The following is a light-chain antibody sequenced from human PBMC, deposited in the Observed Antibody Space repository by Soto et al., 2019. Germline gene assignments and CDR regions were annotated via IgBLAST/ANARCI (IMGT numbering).Light chain of an antibody. CDR3: QQYGSSQS. CDR2: GAS. CDR1: QSVSSSY. Sequence: EIVLTQSPGTLSLSPGERATLSCRASQSVSSSYLAWYQQKPGQAPRLLIYGASSRATGIPDSFSGSGSGTDFTLTISRLEPEDVAVYYCQQYGSSQSFGQGTKVEIK. J-gene: IGKJ1*01. V-gene: IGKV3-20*01.